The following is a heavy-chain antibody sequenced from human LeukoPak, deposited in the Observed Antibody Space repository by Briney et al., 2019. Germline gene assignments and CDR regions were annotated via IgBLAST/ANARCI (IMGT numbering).Heavy chain of an antibody. D-gene: IGHD4-17*01. CDR3: ARNRGDPSYFDY. CDR2: ISTSSSYI. Sequence: PGGSLRLSCTASGLTFNGYSMNWVRQAPGKGLEWVSSISTSSSYIHYADSVKGRFTISRNNPKNSLYLQMNSLRAEDTAVYYCARNRGDPSYFDYWGQGTLVTVSS. J-gene: IGHJ4*02. CDR1: GLTFNGYS. V-gene: IGHV3-21*01.